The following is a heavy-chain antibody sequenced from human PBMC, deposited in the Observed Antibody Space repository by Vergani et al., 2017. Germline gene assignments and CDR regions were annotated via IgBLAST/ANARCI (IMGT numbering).Heavy chain of an antibody. D-gene: IGHD3-9*01. Sequence: QVQLPESGPGLVKPSETLSLTCTVSNDSVSNTFYYWGWLRQTPGKGLEWIGSIYYSGSTYYNPSLESRVTMSVDTSKNQFSLKLRSVTAADTAVYFCARVMYRDEASTGYRLEGMDIWGQGTTVTISS. V-gene: IGHV4-39*07. J-gene: IGHJ6*02. CDR1: NDSVSNTFYY. CDR2: IYYSGST. CDR3: ARVMYRDEASTGYRLEGMDI.